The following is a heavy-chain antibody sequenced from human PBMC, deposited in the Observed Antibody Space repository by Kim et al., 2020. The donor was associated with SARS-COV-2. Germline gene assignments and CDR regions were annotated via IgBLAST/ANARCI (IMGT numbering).Heavy chain of an antibody. D-gene: IGHD6-13*01. Sequence: SVKVSCKASGGTFSSYAISWVRQAPGQGLEWMGGIIPIFGTANYAQKFQGRVTITADESTSTAYMELSSLRSEDTAVYYCAREAGQQLVFYNWFDPWGQGTLVTVSS. V-gene: IGHV1-69*13. CDR3: AREAGQQLVFYNWFDP. J-gene: IGHJ5*02. CDR2: IIPIFGTA. CDR1: GGTFSSYA.